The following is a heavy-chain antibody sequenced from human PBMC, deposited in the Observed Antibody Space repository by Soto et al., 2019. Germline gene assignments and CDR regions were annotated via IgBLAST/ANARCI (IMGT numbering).Heavy chain of an antibody. CDR1: GGXXSSYA. Sequence: QVQLVQSGAEXXKPGXXVKXXXKXSGGXXSSYAISWVRQAPGQGLEWMGGIIPIFGTANYAQKFQGRVTITADESTSTAYMELSSLRSEDTAVYYCARTHSGSYSRFDYWGQGTLVTVSS. D-gene: IGHD3-10*01. J-gene: IGHJ4*02. V-gene: IGHV1-69*01. CDR2: IIPIFGTA. CDR3: ARTHSGSYSRFDY.